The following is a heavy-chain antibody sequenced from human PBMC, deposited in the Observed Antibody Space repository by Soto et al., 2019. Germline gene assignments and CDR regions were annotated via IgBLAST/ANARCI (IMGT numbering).Heavy chain of an antibody. CDR2: ISGSGVGT. Sequence: EVQLLESGGGLVQPGGSLRLSCAASGFTFSSYAMSWVRQAPGKGLEWVSAISGSGVGTYYADSVKGRFTISRDNSKNALYLQMNSLRAEVTAVYYCAKCMTTVTTFPFDIWGQGTMVSVSS. J-gene: IGHJ3*02. CDR1: GFTFSSYA. D-gene: IGHD4-17*01. V-gene: IGHV3-23*01. CDR3: AKCMTTVTTFPFDI.